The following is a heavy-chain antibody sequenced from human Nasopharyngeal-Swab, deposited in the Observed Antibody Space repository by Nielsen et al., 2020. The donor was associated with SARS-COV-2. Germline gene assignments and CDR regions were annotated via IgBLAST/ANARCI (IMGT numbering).Heavy chain of an antibody. CDR3: AKDRGIVVVIGFDY. Sequence: GESLKISCAASGFTFRSYAMSWVRQAPGKGLEWVSAISGSGGSTYYADSVKGRFTISRDNSKNTLYLQMNSLRAEDTAVYYCAKDRGIVVVIGFDYWGHGTLVTVSS. CDR2: ISGSGGST. J-gene: IGHJ4*01. D-gene: IGHD3-22*01. V-gene: IGHV3-23*01. CDR1: GFTFRSYA.